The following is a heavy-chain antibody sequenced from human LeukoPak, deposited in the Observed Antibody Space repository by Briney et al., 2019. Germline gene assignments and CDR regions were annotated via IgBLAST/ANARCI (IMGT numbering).Heavy chain of an antibody. D-gene: IGHD5-24*01. CDR3: ARDTGPIKGIDY. J-gene: IGHJ4*02. CDR1: GFTFSSYS. CDR2: ISSSSSYI. Sequence: GGSLRLSCAASGFTFSSYSMNWVRQAPGKGLEWVSSISSSSSYIYYADSVKGRFTISRDNAKNSLYLQMNSLRAEDTAVYYCARDTGPIKGIDYWGQGTLVTVSS. V-gene: IGHV3-21*01.